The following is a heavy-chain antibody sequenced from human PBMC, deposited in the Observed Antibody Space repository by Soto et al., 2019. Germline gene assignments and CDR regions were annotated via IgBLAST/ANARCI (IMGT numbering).Heavy chain of an antibody. D-gene: IGHD3-16*01. CDR3: ARHQRDDASRKIDC. Sequence: GESLKISCQGSGYSFTSNWIGWVRQMPGKGLEWMGIINPADSDIKYSPSFQGQVTISADKSIGTAYLQWSSLKASDTATYYCARHQRDDASRKIDCWGQGTLLTVSS. CDR2: INPADSDI. CDR1: GYSFTSNW. J-gene: IGHJ4*02. V-gene: IGHV5-51*01.